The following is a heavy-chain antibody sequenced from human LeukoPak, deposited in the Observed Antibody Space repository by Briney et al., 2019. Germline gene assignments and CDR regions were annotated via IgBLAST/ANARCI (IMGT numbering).Heavy chain of an antibody. CDR1: GGSISSYY. CDR3: ARDTEFSL. V-gene: IGHV4-59*01. Sequence: PSETLSLTCTVSGGSISSYYWSWIRQPPGKGLEWIGYIYYSGSTNYNPSLESRVTISVDTSKNQFSLKLSSVTAADTAVYYCARDTEFSLWGQGTLVTVSS. CDR2: IYYSGST. J-gene: IGHJ4*02. D-gene: IGHD3-10*01.